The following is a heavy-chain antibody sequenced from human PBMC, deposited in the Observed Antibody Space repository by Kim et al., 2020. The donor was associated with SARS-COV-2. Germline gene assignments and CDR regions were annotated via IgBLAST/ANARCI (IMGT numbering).Heavy chain of an antibody. D-gene: IGHD3-9*01. V-gene: IGHV3-21*01. J-gene: IGHJ6*02. CDR3: ARTIDILTGYSRYGMDV. CDR1: GFTFSSYS. CDR2: ISSSSSYI. Sequence: GGSLRLSCAASGFTFSSYSMNWVRQAPGKGLEWVSSISSSSSYIYYADSVKGRFTISRDNAKNSLYLQMNSLRAEDTAVYYCARTIDILTGYSRYGMDVWGQGTTVTVSS.